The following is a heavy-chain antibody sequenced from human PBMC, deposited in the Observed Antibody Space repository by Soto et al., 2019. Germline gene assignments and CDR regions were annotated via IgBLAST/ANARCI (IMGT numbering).Heavy chain of an antibody. CDR3: TRGHPSIYKY. V-gene: IGHV3-7*01. Sequence: GGSLRLSCAASGFTFSNYWMSWVRQAPGKGLEWVANIKEDGSEKYYVDSVKGRFTISRDNAKNSLYLQMSSLRPEDTAVYYCTRGHPSIYKYWGQGTLVTVSS. CDR2: IKEDGSEK. D-gene: IGHD1-1*01. CDR1: GFTFSNYW. J-gene: IGHJ4*02.